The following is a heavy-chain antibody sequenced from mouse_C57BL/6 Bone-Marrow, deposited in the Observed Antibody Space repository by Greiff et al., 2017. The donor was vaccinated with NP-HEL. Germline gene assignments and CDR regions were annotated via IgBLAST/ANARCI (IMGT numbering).Heavy chain of an antibody. CDR3: ARVDSSCAWDFGG. CDR1: GFTFNDYY. D-gene: IGHD1-1*01. Sequence: EVQLVESGAELVRPGASVKLSCTASGFTFNDYYMHWVKQRPEQGLEWIGWIDPGNGDTDYASKFQGKATITADTSSNTAYMQLSSLTSEDSAVYYCARVDSSCAWDFGGWGTGTTVTV. CDR2: IDPGNGDT. J-gene: IGHJ1*03. V-gene: IGHV14-4*01.